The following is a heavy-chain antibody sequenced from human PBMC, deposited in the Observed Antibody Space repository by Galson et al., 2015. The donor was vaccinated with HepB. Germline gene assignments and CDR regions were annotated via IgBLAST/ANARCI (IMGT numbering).Heavy chain of an antibody. D-gene: IGHD2-15*01. J-gene: IGHJ5*02. V-gene: IGHV1-18*01. Sequence: SVKVSCKASGSTFSSYSITWVRQAPGEGLEWMGWINTYNGNTEYAQKFQGRVTMTTDTATSTVYMELRSLRSDDTAVYYCARGALIVVVGATQNNWFGPWGQGTLVTVSS. CDR3: ARGALIVVVGATQNNWFGP. CDR1: GSTFSSYS. CDR2: INTYNGNT.